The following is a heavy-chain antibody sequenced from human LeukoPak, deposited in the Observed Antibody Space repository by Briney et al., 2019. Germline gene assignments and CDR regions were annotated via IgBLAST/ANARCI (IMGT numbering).Heavy chain of an antibody. CDR1: GGSISSGSYY. CDR3: ARDPRPQVARRAFDI. J-gene: IGHJ3*02. Sequence: SQTLSLTCTVSGGSISSGSYYWSWIRQPAGKGLEWIGRIYPSGSTNYNPSLKSRVTISVDTSKNQFSLKLSSVTAADTAVYYCARDPRPQVARRAFDIWGQGTMVTVSS. V-gene: IGHV4-61*02. CDR2: IYPSGST.